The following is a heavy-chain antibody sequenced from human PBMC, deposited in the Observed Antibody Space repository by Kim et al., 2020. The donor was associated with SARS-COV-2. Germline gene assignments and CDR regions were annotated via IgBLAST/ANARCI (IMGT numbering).Heavy chain of an antibody. Sequence: AQKFQGRVTVTRDTSISTAYMELSRLRSDDTAVYYCARESIAAAGYHFDYWGQGTLVTVSS. CDR3: ARESIAAAGYHFDY. V-gene: IGHV1-2*02. D-gene: IGHD6-13*01. J-gene: IGHJ4*02.